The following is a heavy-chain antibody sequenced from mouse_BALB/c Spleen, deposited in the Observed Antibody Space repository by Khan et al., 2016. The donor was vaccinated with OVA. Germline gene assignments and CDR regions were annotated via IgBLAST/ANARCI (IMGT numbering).Heavy chain of an antibody. CDR2: IAPGSGST. Sequence: DLVKPGASVKLSCKASGYTFTSYWINWIKQRPGQGLECIGRIAPGSGSTYYNEIFKGKATLTVDTSSSTAYIQLSSLSSEDSAVYFSARENYDGNSYYAMDYWGQGTSVTVSS. CDR1: GYTFTSYW. D-gene: IGHD2-1*01. J-gene: IGHJ4*01. V-gene: IGHV1S41*01. CDR3: ARENYDGNSYYAMDY.